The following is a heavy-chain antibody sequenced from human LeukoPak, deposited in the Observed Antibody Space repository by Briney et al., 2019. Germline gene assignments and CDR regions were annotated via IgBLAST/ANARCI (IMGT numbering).Heavy chain of an antibody. CDR3: ARGGRANGVYDAFDI. CDR2: INSDGSST. V-gene: IGHV3-74*01. Sequence: GGSLRLSCAASGFTFSSYAMSWVRQAPGKGLVWVSRINSDGSSTNYADSMKGRFTIFRDNAKNTLYLQMNSLRAEDTAVYYCARGGRANGVYDAFDIWGQGTIVTVSS. J-gene: IGHJ3*02. CDR1: GFTFSSYA. D-gene: IGHD2-8*01.